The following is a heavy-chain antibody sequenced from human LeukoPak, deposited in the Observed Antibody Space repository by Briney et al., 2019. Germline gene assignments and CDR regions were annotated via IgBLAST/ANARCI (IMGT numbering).Heavy chain of an antibody. Sequence: PSETLSLTCGVYGWLFSGYYWSWIRQPPGKGLEWIGEISHRGNTNYNPSLKSRVTISLDTSKKQFSLKVTSVTAADTAVYYCAREYDTSSTAFDIWGQGTMVTVSS. V-gene: IGHV4-34*01. D-gene: IGHD3-16*01. J-gene: IGHJ3*02. CDR3: AREYDTSSTAFDI. CDR2: ISHRGNT. CDR1: GWLFSGYY.